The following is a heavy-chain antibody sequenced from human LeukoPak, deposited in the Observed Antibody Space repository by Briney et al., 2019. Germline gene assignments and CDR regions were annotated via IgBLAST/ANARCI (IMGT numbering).Heavy chain of an antibody. D-gene: IGHD6-6*01. CDR2: IKSKTDGETT. V-gene: IGHV3-15*01. Sequence: GGSLRLSCAASGFTFSKAWTSWVRAAPGKGREWVGRIKSKTDGETTDYAAPVKGRFTISRDDSKNTLYLQMNSLKTEDTAVYYCTTAFGSSSSPYWGQGTLVTVSS. J-gene: IGHJ4*02. CDR3: TTAFGSSSSPY. CDR1: GFTFSKAW.